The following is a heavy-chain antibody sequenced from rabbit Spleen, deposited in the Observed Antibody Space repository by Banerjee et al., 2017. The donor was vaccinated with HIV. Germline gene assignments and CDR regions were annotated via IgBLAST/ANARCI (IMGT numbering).Heavy chain of an antibody. CDR3: ARDLDGVIGWNFGW. Sequence: QSLEESGGGLVKPGGTLTLTCKASGIDFSRYYDMCWVRQAPGKRPEWIACIAGTSSGFTYSASWAKGRFTFSKTSSTTVTLQVTSLTAADTATYFCARDLDGVIGWNFGWWGPGTLVTVS. CDR2: IAGTSSGFT. D-gene: IGHD1-1*01. V-gene: IGHV1S40*01. J-gene: IGHJ4*01. CDR1: GIDFSRYYD.